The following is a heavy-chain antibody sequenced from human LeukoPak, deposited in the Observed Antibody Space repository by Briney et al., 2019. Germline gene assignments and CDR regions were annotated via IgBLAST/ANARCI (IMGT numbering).Heavy chain of an antibody. D-gene: IGHD1-14*01. CDR3: ARTHPTGYFDY. V-gene: IGHV3-53*01. J-gene: IGHJ4*02. CDR1: GFIFSNSA. Sequence: GGSLRLSCAASGFIFSNSAMSWVRQAPGKGLEWVSVIHDGGSTYYADSVKGRFTISRDNSKNTVYLQMNSLRAGDTAVYYCARTHPTGYFDYWGQGTLVTVSS. CDR2: IHDGGST.